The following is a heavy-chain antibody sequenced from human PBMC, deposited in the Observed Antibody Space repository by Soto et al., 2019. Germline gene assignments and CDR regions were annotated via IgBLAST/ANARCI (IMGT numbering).Heavy chain of an antibody. V-gene: IGHV3-74*01. CDR3: ARGWFGPDV. D-gene: IGHD3-10*01. J-gene: IGHJ6*04. Sequence: EVQLVESGGGLVQPGGSLRLSCAASGFTLSGRSMHWVRQAPGKGLVWVSGIDNAGTDSTYADSVKGRFTSSRDNAKKRRYLQMNSLRVEDTAVYYCARGWFGPDVWGKGTTVTVSS. CDR1: GFTLSGRS. CDR2: IDNAGTDS.